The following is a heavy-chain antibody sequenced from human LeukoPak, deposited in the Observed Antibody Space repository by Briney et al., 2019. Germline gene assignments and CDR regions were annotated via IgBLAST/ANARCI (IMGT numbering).Heavy chain of an antibody. CDR2: INWCGGST. J-gene: IGHJ4*02. D-gene: IGHD3-10*01. CDR3: AKDLGKRDSGSYYPPFDY. V-gene: IGHV3-20*04. Sequence: PGGSLRLSCAASGFAFDDYGMSWVRQAPGKGLEWVSGINWCGGSTGYADSVKGRFTRSRDNAQNTLYLQMNSLRAEDTAVYYCAKDLGKRDSGSYYPPFDYWGQGTLVTVSS. CDR1: GFAFDDYG.